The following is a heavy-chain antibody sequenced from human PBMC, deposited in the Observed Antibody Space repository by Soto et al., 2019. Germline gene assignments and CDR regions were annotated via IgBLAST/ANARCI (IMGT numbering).Heavy chain of an antibody. CDR1: GFTFSSYA. J-gene: IGHJ6*02. CDR2: ISSSSDST. Sequence: LRLSCVASGFTFSSYAMSWVRQAPGKGLEWVSGISSSSDSTYYTDSVKGRLTISRDYSKNTLYLQMNSLRAEDTAVYYCAKVAGYSSSWYYYYFGMDVWGQGTTVTVSS. V-gene: IGHV3-23*01. CDR3: AKVAGYSSSWYYYYFGMDV. D-gene: IGHD6-13*01.